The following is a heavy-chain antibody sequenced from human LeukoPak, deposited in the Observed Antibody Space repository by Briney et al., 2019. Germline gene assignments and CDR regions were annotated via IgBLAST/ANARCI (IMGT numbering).Heavy chain of an antibody. CDR2: IYNSGNT. Sequence: SETLSLTCTVSGGSISGYYWSWIRQPPGKGLEWIGFIYNSGNTNYNPSLKSRVTISLDTSKNQFSLNLTSVTAADTAVYYCARDRVGSGSYYEFDPWGQGTLVTVSS. CDR1: GGSISGYY. V-gene: IGHV4-59*01. CDR3: ARDRVGSGSYYEFDP. D-gene: IGHD3-10*01. J-gene: IGHJ5*02.